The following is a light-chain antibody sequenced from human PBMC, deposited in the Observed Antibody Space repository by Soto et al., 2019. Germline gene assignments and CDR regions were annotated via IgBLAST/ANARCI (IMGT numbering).Light chain of an antibody. CDR3: SSYTSSSTLYV. CDR1: SSDVGGYNY. V-gene: IGLV2-14*01. J-gene: IGLJ1*01. Sequence: QSALTQPASVSGSPGQSITISCTVTSSDVGGYNYVSWYQQHPGKAPKLMIYEVSNRPSGVSNRFSGSKSGNTASLTISGLQAEDEADYYCSSYTSSSTLYVFGTGTK. CDR2: EVS.